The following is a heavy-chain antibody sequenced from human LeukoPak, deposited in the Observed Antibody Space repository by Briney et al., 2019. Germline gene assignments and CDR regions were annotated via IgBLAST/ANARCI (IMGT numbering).Heavy chain of an antibody. CDR3: AREGAGTIPFDP. CDR2: IYYSGST. Sequence: SETLSLTCTVSGGSISSYYWSWIRQPPGKGLEWIGYIYYSGSTNYNPSLKSRVTISADTSKNQFSLKLSSVTAADTAVYYCAREGAGTIPFDPWGQGTLVTVSP. CDR1: GGSISSYY. D-gene: IGHD6-19*01. V-gene: IGHV4-59*01. J-gene: IGHJ5*02.